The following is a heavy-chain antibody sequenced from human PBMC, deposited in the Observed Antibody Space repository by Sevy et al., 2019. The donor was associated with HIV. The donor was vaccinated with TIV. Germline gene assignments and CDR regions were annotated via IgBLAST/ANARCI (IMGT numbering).Heavy chain of an antibody. J-gene: IGHJ4*02. CDR2: ISGSGGST. CDR1: GFTFSSYA. Sequence: GGSLRLSCAASGFTFSSYAMRWVRQAPGKGLEWVSAISGSGGSTYYADSVKGRFTISRDNSKNTLYLQMNSLRAEDTAVYYCAKAGSYGSGLRGFGYWGQGTLVTVSS. CDR3: AKAGSYGSGLRGFGY. D-gene: IGHD3-10*01. V-gene: IGHV3-23*01.